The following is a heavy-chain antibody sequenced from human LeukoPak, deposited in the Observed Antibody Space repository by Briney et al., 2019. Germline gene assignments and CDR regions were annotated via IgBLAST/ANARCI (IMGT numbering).Heavy chain of an antibody. CDR1: GYSISSGYY. V-gene: IGHV4-38-2*02. CDR3: AVYDFWSGYGFDY. J-gene: IGHJ4*02. D-gene: IGHD3-3*01. CDR2: IYHSGST. Sequence: PSETLSLTCTVSGYSISSGYYWGWIRQPPGKGLEWIGSIYHSGSTYYNPSLKSRVTISVDTSKNQFSLKLSSVTAADTAVYYCAVYDFWSGYGFDYWGQGTLVTVSS.